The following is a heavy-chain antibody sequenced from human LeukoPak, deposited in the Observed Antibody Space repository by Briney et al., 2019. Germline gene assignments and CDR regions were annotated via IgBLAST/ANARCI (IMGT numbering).Heavy chain of an antibody. J-gene: IGHJ4*02. CDR2: INPSGGST. D-gene: IGHD6-19*01. Sequence: GASVKVSCKASGYTFTSYYMHWVRQAPGQGLEWMGIINPSGGSTSYAQKLQGRVTMTTDTSTSTAYMELRSLRSDDTAVYYCARDSSGWYYFDYWGQGTLVTVSS. CDR1: GYTFTSYY. V-gene: IGHV1-46*01. CDR3: ARDSSGWYYFDY.